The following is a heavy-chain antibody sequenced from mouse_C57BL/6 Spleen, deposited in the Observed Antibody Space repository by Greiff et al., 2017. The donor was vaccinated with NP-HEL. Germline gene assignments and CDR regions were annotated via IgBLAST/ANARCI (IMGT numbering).Heavy chain of an antibody. CDR1: GYTFTDYY. J-gene: IGHJ2*01. CDR3: ARSLLTAQARYYLYY. Sequence: VQLQQSGPELVKPGASVKISCKASGYTFTDYYMNWVKQSHGKSLEWIGDLNPNNGGTSYNQKFKGKATLTVDKSSSTAYMELRSLTSEDSAVYYCARSLLTAQARYYLYYWGQGTTLTVSS. CDR2: LNPNNGGT. D-gene: IGHD3-2*02. V-gene: IGHV1-26*01.